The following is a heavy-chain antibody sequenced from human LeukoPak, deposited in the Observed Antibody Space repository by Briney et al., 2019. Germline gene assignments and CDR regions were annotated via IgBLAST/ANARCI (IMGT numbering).Heavy chain of an antibody. D-gene: IGHD4-17*01. CDR1: GYTFTSYG. CDR2: ISAYNGNT. V-gene: IGHV1-18*01. CDR3: ARELLATVTSSDAFDI. Sequence: GASVTVSCKASGYTFTSYGISWVRQAPGQGLEWMGWISAYNGNTNYAQKLQGRVTMTRDTSTSTVYMELSSLRSEDTAVYYCARELLATVTSSDAFDIWGQGTMVTVSS. J-gene: IGHJ3*02.